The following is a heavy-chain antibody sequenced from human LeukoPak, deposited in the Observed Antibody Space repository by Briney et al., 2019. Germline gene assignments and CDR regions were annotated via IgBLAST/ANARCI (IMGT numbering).Heavy chain of an antibody. CDR3: ARDPNQWLVRLGYYFDY. CDR1: GFTFSSYE. J-gene: IGHJ4*02. Sequence: GGSLRLSCAASGFTFSSYEMNWVRQAPGKGLEWVSYISSSGSTIYYADSVKGRFTISRDNSKNTLYLQMNSLRAEDTAVYYCARDPNQWLVRLGYYFDYWGQGTLVTVSS. V-gene: IGHV3-48*03. D-gene: IGHD6-19*01. CDR2: ISSSGSTI.